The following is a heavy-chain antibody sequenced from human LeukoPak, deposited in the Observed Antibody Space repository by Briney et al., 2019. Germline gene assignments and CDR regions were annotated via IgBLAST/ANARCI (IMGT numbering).Heavy chain of an antibody. V-gene: IGHV4-59*01. J-gene: IGHJ4*02. CDR3: ASSVAGTGVCYFDY. D-gene: IGHD6-19*01. CDR1: GGSISSYY. CDR2: IYYSGST. Sequence: SETLSLTCTVSGGSISSYYWSWIRQPPGKGLEWIGYIYYSGSTNYNPSLKSRVTISVDTSKNQFSLKLSSVTAADTAVYYCASSVAGTGVCYFDYWGQGTLVTVSS.